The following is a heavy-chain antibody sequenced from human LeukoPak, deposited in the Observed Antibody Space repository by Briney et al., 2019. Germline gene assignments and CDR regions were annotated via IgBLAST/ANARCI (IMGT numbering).Heavy chain of an antibody. CDR2: ISYDGSNK. J-gene: IGHJ4*02. CDR3: ARVPYSSGCIDY. CDR1: GFTFSSYA. Sequence: GSLRLSCAASGFTFSSYAMHWVRQAPGKGLEWVAVISYDGSNKYYADSVKGRFTISRDNSKNTLYLQMNSLRAEDTAVYYCARVPYSSGCIDYWGQGTLVTVSS. V-gene: IGHV3-30-3*01. D-gene: IGHD6-19*01.